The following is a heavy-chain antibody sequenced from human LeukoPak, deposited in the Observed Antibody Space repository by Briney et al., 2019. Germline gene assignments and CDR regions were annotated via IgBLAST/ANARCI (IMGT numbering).Heavy chain of an antibody. Sequence: GESLKISCKGSGYSFTSYWIGWVRQMPGKGLEWMGIIYPGDSDTRYSPSFQGQVTISADKSISTAYLQWSSLKASDTAMYYCARVGYCSSTSCYRDPNVDYWSQGTLVTVSS. J-gene: IGHJ4*02. CDR1: GYSFTSYW. V-gene: IGHV5-51*01. D-gene: IGHD2-2*02. CDR2: IYPGDSDT. CDR3: ARVGYCSSTSCYRDPNVDY.